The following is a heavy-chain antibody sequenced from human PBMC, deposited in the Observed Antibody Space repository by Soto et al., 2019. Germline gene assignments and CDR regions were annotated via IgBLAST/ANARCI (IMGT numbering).Heavy chain of an antibody. CDR1: GFPFGENA. D-gene: IGHD6-19*01. CDR2: ISDSGATT. J-gene: IGHJ4*02. Sequence: GESLKISCAASGFPFGENAMSWVRQAPGKGLEWVSGISDSGATTYYADSVGGRFTISRDNSKNTLYLQMKSLRAEDSASYYCAKEDTSSGSLDYWGQGALVTVSS. V-gene: IGHV3-23*01. CDR3: AKEDTSSGSLDY.